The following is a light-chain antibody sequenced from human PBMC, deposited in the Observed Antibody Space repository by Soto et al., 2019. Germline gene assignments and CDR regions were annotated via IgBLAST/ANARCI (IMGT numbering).Light chain of an antibody. Sequence: EIILTPSPDTLSLSPGERATLSCRASQTVRSNLAWYQQTPGQSPRLLIYGASTRATGIPARFSGSGSGTQFNLTISSLKYKEYAVYFSQHENPCPPAWRFGQGTKLEIK. J-gene: IGKJ1*01. CDR2: GAS. V-gene: IGKV3-15*01. CDR1: QTVRSN. CDR3: QHENPCPPAWR.